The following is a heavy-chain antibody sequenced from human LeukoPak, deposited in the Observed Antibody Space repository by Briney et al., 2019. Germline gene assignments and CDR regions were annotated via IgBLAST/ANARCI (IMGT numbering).Heavy chain of an antibody. CDR3: ARHAPGWHALFDY. D-gene: IGHD2-15*01. CDR1: GGSISSYY. V-gene: IGHV4-59*08. Sequence: SETLSLTYTVSGGSISSYYWSWIRQPPGKGLEWIGYIYYSGSTNYNPSLKSRVTISVDTSKNQFSLKLSSVTAADTAVYYCARHAPGWHALFDYWGQGTLVTVSS. CDR2: IYYSGST. J-gene: IGHJ4*02.